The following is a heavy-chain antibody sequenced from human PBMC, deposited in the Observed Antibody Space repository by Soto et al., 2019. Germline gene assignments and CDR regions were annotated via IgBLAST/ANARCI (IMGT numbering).Heavy chain of an antibody. CDR2: VHYSAGT. Sequence: SETLSLTCTVSGASISSSYWSWIRQSPGKGLEWIGYVHYSAGTKDNPSLNGRVSLSIDTSMNQFSLKLSSVAAADTAVYYCARGYYDSRGQSNPFDVWGQGTMATVSS. V-gene: IGHV4-59*01. J-gene: IGHJ3*01. D-gene: IGHD3-22*01. CDR3: ARGYYDSRGQSNPFDV. CDR1: GASISSSY.